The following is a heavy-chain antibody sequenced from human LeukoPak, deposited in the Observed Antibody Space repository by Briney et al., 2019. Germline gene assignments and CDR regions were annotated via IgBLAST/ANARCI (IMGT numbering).Heavy chain of an antibody. D-gene: IGHD5-18*01. CDR2: IYYSGST. J-gene: IGHJ3*02. CDR1: GGSISSYY. Sequence: SETLSLTCTVSGGSISSYYWSWIRQPPGKGLEWIGYIYYSGSTNYNPSLKSRVTISVDTSKNQSSLKLSSVTAADTAVYYCARRRQRRAFDIWGQGTMVTVSS. V-gene: IGHV4-59*08. CDR3: ARRRQRRAFDI.